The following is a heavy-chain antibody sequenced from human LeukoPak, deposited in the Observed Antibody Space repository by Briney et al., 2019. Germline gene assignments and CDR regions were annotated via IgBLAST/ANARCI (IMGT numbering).Heavy chain of an antibody. D-gene: IGHD3-9*01. CDR1: GYTFTSYY. J-gene: IGHJ4*02. CDR3: ARGNDILTGYLISSFDY. CDR2: INPSGGST. V-gene: IGHV1-46*01. Sequence: ASVNVSCKASGYTFTSYYMHWVRQAPGQGLEWMGIINPSGGSTSYAQKFQGRVTMTRDTSTSTVYMELSSLRSEDTAVYYCARGNDILTGYLISSFDYWGQGTLVTVSS.